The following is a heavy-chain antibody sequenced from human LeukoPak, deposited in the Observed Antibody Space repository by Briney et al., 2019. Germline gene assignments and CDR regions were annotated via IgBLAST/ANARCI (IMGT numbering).Heavy chain of an antibody. D-gene: IGHD3-10*01. V-gene: IGHV3-30-3*01. J-gene: IGHJ3*01. CDR2: VSNDGSNQ. Sequence: GGSLRLSCAASGFNFRSYAMHWVRQAPGKGLEWVSVVSNDGSNQDYTDSVKGRFIISRDDSKSTVYLQMNSLRVDDTAMYYCARGPDPVVRGPRRAFDLWGQGTMVTVSS. CDR3: ARGPDPVVRGPRRAFDL. CDR1: GFNFRSYA.